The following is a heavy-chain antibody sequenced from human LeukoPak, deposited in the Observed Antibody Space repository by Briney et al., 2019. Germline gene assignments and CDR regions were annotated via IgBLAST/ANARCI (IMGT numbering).Heavy chain of an antibody. Sequence: GESLKISCKGSGYSFTSYWIGWVRQMPGKGLEWMGIIYPGDSDTRYSPPFRGQVTISADKAISTAYLQWSSLKASDTAMYYCARQDYDILTGYNIWGQGTLVTVSS. CDR1: GYSFTSYW. V-gene: IGHV5-51*01. D-gene: IGHD3-9*01. CDR2: IYPGDSDT. CDR3: ARQDYDILTGYNI. J-gene: IGHJ4*02.